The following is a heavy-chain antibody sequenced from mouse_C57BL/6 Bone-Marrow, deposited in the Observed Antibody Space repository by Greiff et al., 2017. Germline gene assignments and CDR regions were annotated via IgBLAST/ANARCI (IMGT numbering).Heavy chain of an antibody. CDR3: ARGGSLFAY. V-gene: IGHV1-4*01. J-gene: IGHJ3*01. CDR1: GYTFTSYT. Sequence: QVQLQQSGAELARPGASVKMSCKASGYTFTSYTMHWVKQRPGQGLEWIGYFNPSSGYTKYNQKFKDKATLTADKSSSTAYMQLRSLTSEDSAVYYCARGGSLFAYWGQGTLVTVSA. CDR2: FNPSSGYT.